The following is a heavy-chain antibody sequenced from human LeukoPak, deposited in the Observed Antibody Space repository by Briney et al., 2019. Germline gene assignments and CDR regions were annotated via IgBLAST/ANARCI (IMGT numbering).Heavy chain of an antibody. CDR3: ARDWGDSSGYHEYYFDY. J-gene: IGHJ4*02. V-gene: IGHV3-66*01. Sequence: SGGSLRLSCAASGFTVSSNYMSWVRQAPGKGLEWVSVIYSGGSTYYADSVKGRFTISRDNSKNTLYLQMNSLRAEDTAVYYCARDWGDSSGYHEYYFDYWGQGTLVTVSS. D-gene: IGHD3-22*01. CDR2: IYSGGST. CDR1: GFTVSSNY.